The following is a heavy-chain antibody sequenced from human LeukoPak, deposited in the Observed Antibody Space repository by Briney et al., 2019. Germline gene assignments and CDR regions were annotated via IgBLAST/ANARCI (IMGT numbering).Heavy chain of an antibody. D-gene: IGHD1/OR15-1a*01. CDR2: ISSSGSTI. V-gene: IGHV3-11*04. CDR3: ASSVRTSVDY. Sequence: PGGTLRLSCAASGFTFSDYAMSWVRQAPGKGLEWVSYISSSGSTIYYADSVKGRFTISRDNAKNSLYLQMNSLRAEDTAVYYCASSVRTSVDYWGQGTLVTVSS. J-gene: IGHJ4*02. CDR1: GFTFSDYA.